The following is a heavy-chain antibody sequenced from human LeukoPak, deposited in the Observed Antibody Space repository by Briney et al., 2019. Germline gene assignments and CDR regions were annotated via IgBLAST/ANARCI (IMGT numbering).Heavy chain of an antibody. CDR3: ARVTSSGYYEDY. D-gene: IGHD3-22*01. CDR1: GFTFSSYS. J-gene: IGHJ4*02. CDR2: ISSSGSYI. V-gene: IGHV3-21*01. Sequence: GGSLRLSCAASGFTFSSYSMNWVRQAPGKGPEWVSSISSSGSYIYSADSVKGRFTISRDNPKNTLYLQMNSLRAEDTAVYYCARVTSSGYYEDYWGQGTLVTVSS.